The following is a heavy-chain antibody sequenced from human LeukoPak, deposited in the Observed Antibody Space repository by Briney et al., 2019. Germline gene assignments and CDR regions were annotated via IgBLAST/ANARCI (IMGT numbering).Heavy chain of an antibody. J-gene: IGHJ5*02. CDR1: GFTFSSYA. CDR3: ARDAEEGTAGWFDP. V-gene: IGHV3-30-3*01. Sequence: GGSLRLSCAAPGFTFSSYAMHWVRQAPGKGLEWVAVISYDGSNKYYADSVKGRFTISRDNSKNTLYLQMNSLRAEDTAVYYCARDAEEGTAGWFDPWGQGTLVTVSS. D-gene: IGHD2-21*02. CDR2: ISYDGSNK.